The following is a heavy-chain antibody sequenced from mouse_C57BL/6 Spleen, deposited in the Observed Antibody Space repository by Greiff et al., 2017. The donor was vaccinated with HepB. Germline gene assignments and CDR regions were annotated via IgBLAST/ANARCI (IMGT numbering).Heavy chain of an antibody. CDR3: ARRAVVATNAMDY. J-gene: IGHJ4*01. CDR1: GYAFSSSW. CDR2: IYPGDGDT. V-gene: IGHV1-82*01. D-gene: IGHD1-1*01. Sequence: QVQLKESGPELVKPGASVKISCKASGYAFSSSWMNWVKQRPGKGLEWIGRIYPGDGDTNYNGKFKGKATLTADKSSSTAYMQRSSLTSEDSAVYFCARRAVVATNAMDYWGQGTSVTVSS.